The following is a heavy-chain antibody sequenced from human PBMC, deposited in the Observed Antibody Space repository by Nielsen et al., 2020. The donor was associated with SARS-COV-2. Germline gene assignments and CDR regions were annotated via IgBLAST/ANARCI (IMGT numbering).Heavy chain of an antibody. J-gene: IGHJ4*02. Sequence: SETLSLTCAVYGGSFSGYYWSWIRQPPGKGLEWIGEINHSGSTNYNPSLKSRVTISVDTSKNQFSLKLSSVTAADTAVYYCAREPWSGYYFDYWGQGTLVTVSS. CDR2: INHSGST. CDR3: AREPWSGYYFDY. D-gene: IGHD1-1*01. V-gene: IGHV4-34*01. CDR1: GGSFSGYY.